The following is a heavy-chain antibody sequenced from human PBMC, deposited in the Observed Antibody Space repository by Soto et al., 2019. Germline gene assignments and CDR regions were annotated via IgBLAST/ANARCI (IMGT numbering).Heavy chain of an antibody. J-gene: IGHJ4*02. CDR3: ARDRDAYCSKGICSGPYFDY. Sequence: PGGSLRLSCAASGFTFSTYSINWVRQAPGKGLEWISYISDNSSVIYYADAVKGRFTISRGNAKNSLYLQMNSLRDEDTAVYYCARDRDAYCSKGICSGPYFDYWGQGTLVTVSS. D-gene: IGHD2-8*01. V-gene: IGHV3-48*02. CDR1: GFTFSTYS. CDR2: ISDNSSVI.